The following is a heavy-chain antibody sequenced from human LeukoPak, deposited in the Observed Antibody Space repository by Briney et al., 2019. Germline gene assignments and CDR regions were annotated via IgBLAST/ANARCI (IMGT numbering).Heavy chain of an antibody. Sequence: SGTLSLTCAVSGGSISSRNWWTWVRQPPGKGLEWIGEISHSGSTNYNPSLKSRVAISVDKSKNQFSLKLSSVTAADTAVYYCARDRVRGNSNPFFDYWGQGTLVTVSS. D-gene: IGHD4-11*01. CDR2: ISHSGST. CDR3: ARDRVRGNSNPFFDY. CDR1: GGSISSRNW. J-gene: IGHJ4*02. V-gene: IGHV4-4*02.